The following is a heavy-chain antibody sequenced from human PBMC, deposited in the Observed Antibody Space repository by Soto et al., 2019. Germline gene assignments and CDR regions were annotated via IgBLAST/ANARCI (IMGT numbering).Heavy chain of an antibody. CDR2: INPSGGST. J-gene: IGHJ6*02. V-gene: IGHV1-46*01. D-gene: IGHD2-15*01. CDR1: GYTFTSYY. Sequence: ASVKVSCKASGYTFTSYYMHWVRQVPGQGLEWMGIINPSGGSTSYAQKFKGRVTMTRDTSTSTVYMELSSLRSEDTAVYYCARDLTEGYCSGGSCYYGMDVWGQGTTVTVSS. CDR3: ARDLTEGYCSGGSCYYGMDV.